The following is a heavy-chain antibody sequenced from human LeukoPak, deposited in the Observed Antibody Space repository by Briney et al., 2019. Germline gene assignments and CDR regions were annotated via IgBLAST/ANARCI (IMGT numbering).Heavy chain of an antibody. V-gene: IGHV1-2*02. CDR2: INPNSAGT. J-gene: IGHJ4*02. Sequence: GASVKVSCKASGYTFTDYFMHWVRQAPGQGLEWMGWINPNSAGTHYAQKFQGRVTMTRDTSISTAYMELSRLRSDDTAVYYCARDPGYSSPRGDYWGQGTLVTVSS. D-gene: IGHD5-18*01. CDR3: ARDPGYSSPRGDY. CDR1: GYTFTDYF.